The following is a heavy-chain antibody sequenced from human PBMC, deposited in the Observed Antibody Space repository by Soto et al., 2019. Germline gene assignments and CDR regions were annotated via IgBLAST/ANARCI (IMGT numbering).Heavy chain of an antibody. CDR2: ISYDGSNK. Sequence: QVQLVESGGGVVQPGRSLRLSCAASGFTFSSYGMHWVRQAPGKGLEWVAVISYDGSNKYYADSVKGRFTISRDNSKNTLYLQMNSLRAEDTAVYYCAKDGQLPNSYAYYFDYWGQGTLVTVSS. V-gene: IGHV3-30*18. J-gene: IGHJ4*02. D-gene: IGHD2-2*01. CDR3: AKDGQLPNSYAYYFDY. CDR1: GFTFSSYG.